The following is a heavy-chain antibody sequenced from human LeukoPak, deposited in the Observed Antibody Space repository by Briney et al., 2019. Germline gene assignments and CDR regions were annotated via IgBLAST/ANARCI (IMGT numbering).Heavy chain of an antibody. CDR2: IYTSGST. CDR1: GGSISSGSYY. J-gene: IGHJ4*02. D-gene: IGHD2-2*02. CDR3: ARGDCSSTSCYTPDY. Sequence: SETLSLTCTVSGGSISSGSYYWSWIRQPAGKGLEWIGRIYTSGSTNYNPSLKSRVTISVDTSKNQFSLKLSSVTAADTAVYYCARGDCSSTSCYTPDYWGQGTLVTVSS. V-gene: IGHV4-61*02.